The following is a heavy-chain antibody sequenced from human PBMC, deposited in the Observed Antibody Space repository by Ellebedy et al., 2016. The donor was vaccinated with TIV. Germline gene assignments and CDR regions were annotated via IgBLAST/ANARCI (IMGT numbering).Heavy chain of an antibody. J-gene: IGHJ4*02. V-gene: IGHV4-59*01. CDR3: ARVVNWSRVFDY. Sequence: MPSETLSLTCTVSGGSISSYYWSRIRQPPGKGLEWIGYIYYSGSTNYNPSLKSRVTISVDTSKNQFSLKLSSVTAADTAVYYCARVVNWSRVFDYWGQGTLVTVSS. CDR1: GGSISSYY. D-gene: IGHD1-1*01. CDR2: IYYSGST.